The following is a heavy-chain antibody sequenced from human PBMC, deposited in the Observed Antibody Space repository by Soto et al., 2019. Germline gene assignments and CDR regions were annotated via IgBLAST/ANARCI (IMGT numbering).Heavy chain of an antibody. Sequence: GASVKVSCKASGGTFSSYAISCVRQAPGQGLEWMGGIIPIFGTANYAQKFQGRVTITADESTSTAYMELSSLRSEDTAVYYCARDLRITFGKYGMDVWGQGTTVTISS. J-gene: IGHJ6*02. CDR2: IIPIFGTA. CDR3: ARDLRITFGKYGMDV. CDR1: GGTFSSYA. V-gene: IGHV1-69*13. D-gene: IGHD3-16*01.